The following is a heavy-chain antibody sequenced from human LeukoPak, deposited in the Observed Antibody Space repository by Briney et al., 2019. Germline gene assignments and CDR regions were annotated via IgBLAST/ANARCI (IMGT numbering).Heavy chain of an antibody. CDR3: ASTAAHLGYCSGGSCYGEDY. V-gene: IGHV1-69*01. CDR1: GGTFSSYA. J-gene: IGHJ4*02. D-gene: IGHD2-15*01. CDR2: IIPIFGTA. Sequence: ASVKVSCKASGGTFSSYAISWVRQAPGQGLEWMGGIIPIFGTANYAQKFQGRVTITADESTSTAYMELSSLRSEDTAVYYCASTAAHLGYCSGGSCYGEDYWGQGTLVTVSS.